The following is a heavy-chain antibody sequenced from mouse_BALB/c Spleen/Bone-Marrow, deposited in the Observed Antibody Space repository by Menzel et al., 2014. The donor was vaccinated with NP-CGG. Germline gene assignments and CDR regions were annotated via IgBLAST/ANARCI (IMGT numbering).Heavy chain of an antibody. D-gene: IGHD1-1*01. V-gene: IGHV1-4*01. J-gene: IGHJ1*01. CDR2: INPGSGYT. Sequence: QVQLQQSGAELARPGASVKMSCKTSGYTFTTYTMHWVKQRPGQGLEWIGYINPGSGYTNYNQKFKDKATLTADKSSSTAYMQLSSLTSESSAVYYCSKGIIYHYGRSHEYFDVWGAGTTVTVSS. CDR1: GYTFTTYT. CDR3: SKGIIYHYGRSHEYFDV.